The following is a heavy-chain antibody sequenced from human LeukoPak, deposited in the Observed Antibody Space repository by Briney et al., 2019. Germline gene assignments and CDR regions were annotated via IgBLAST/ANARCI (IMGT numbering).Heavy chain of an antibody. CDR3: ARGGGYSSSWYGGYFDY. CDR1: GGSISSYY. J-gene: IGHJ4*02. V-gene: IGHV4-34*01. D-gene: IGHD6-13*01. Sequence: SETLSLTCTVSGGSISSYYWSWIRQPPGKGLEWIGEINHSGSTNYNPSLKSRVTISVDTSKNQFSLKLSSVTAAGTAVYYCARGGGYSSSWYGGYFDYWGQGTLVTVSS. CDR2: INHSGST.